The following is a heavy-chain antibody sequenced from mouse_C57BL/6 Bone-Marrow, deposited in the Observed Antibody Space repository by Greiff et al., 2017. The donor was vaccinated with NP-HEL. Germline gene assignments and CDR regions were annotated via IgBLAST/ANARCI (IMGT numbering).Heavy chain of an antibody. J-gene: IGHJ1*03. CDR3: ARCSSGWYFDV. D-gene: IGHD1-1*01. CDR2: IDPSDSYT. Sequence: QVQLQQPGAEHVKPGASVKLSCKASGYTFTSYWMQWVKQRPGQGLEWIGEIDPSDSYTNYNQKFKGKATLTVDTSSSTAYMQLSSLTSEDSAVYYCARCSSGWYFDVWGTGTTVTVSS. CDR1: GYTFTSYW. V-gene: IGHV1-50*01.